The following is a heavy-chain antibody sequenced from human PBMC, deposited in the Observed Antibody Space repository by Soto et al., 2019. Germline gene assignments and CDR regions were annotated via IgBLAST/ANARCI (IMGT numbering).Heavy chain of an antibody. CDR3: ARHGITAGDLDAFDI. Sequence: GESLKISCKGSGYSFTSYWIGWVHQMPGKGLEWMGIIYPGDSDTRYSPSFQGQVTISADKSISTAYLQWSSLKASDTAMYYCARHGITAGDLDAFDIWGQGTMVTVSS. J-gene: IGHJ3*02. CDR2: IYPGDSDT. D-gene: IGHD7-27*01. CDR1: GYSFTSYW. V-gene: IGHV5-51*07.